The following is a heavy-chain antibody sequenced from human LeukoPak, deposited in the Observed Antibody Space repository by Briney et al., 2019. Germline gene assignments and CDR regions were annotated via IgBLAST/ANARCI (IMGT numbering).Heavy chain of an antibody. V-gene: IGHV4-38-2*02. J-gene: IGHJ4*02. D-gene: IGHD3-10*01. CDR3: ARGTGY. Sequence: SETLSLTCTVSGGSISSYYWSWIRQPPGKGLEWIGSIYHSGSTYYNPSLKSRVTISVDTSKNQFSLKLSSVTAADTAVYYCARGTGYWGQGTLVTVSS. CDR1: GGSISSYY. CDR2: IYHSGST.